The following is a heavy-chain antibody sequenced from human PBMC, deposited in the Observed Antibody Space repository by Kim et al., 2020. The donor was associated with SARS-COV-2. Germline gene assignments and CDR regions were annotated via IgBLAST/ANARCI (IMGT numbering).Heavy chain of an antibody. CDR3: ARGTERWLQPDAFDI. CDR1: GGSISSYY. V-gene: IGHV4-59*13. J-gene: IGHJ3*02. CDR2: IYYSGST. Sequence: SETLSLTCTVSGGSISSYYWSWIRQPPGKGLEWIGYIYYSGSTNYNPSLKSRVTISVDTSKNQFSLKLSSVTAADTAVYYCARGTERWLQPDAFDIWGQGTMVTVSS. D-gene: IGHD5-12*01.